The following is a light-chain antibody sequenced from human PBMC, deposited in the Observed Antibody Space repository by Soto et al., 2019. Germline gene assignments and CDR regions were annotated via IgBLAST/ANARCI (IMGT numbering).Light chain of an antibody. Sequence: QSALTQPASVSGSPGQSITISCTGTSSDVGGYNLVSWYQQHPGKAPKLLIYEDSERPSGVSNRFSGSKSGNTASLTISGLQAEDESLYYCSSKSSGSTPMLFGGGTKVTVL. V-gene: IGLV2-14*02. CDR2: EDS. CDR1: SSDVGGYNL. J-gene: IGLJ3*02. CDR3: SSKSSGSTPML.